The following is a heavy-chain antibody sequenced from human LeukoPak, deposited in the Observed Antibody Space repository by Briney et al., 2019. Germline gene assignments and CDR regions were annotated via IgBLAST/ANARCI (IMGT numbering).Heavy chain of an antibody. CDR2: ISGSGGST. CDR1: GFTFSSYA. D-gene: IGHD2-15*01. V-gene: IGHV3-23*01. J-gene: IGHJ4*02. Sequence: GGSLRLSCAASGFTFSSYAMSWVRQAPGKGLEWVSAISGSGGSTYYADSVKGRFTISRDNSKNTLYLQMNSLRAEDTAVYYRAKTVSVVVVAATHVDYWGQGTLVTVSS. CDR3: AKTVSVVVVAATHVDY.